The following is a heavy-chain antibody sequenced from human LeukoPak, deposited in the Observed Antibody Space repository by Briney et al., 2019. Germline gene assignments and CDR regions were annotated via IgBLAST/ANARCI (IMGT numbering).Heavy chain of an antibody. Sequence: GGSLSVSCAASGFSFSSYPMSWVRQAPGKGLEWVSNIDHSGDNTYYAVSVKGRFTISRDNSKNTLILQMKSLRVEDTALYYCAKDPLSGGLDVWGQGTLVTVSS. CDR2: IDHSGDNT. CDR1: GFSFSSYP. D-gene: IGHD3-10*01. J-gene: IGHJ4*02. CDR3: AKDPLSGGLDV. V-gene: IGHV3-23*01.